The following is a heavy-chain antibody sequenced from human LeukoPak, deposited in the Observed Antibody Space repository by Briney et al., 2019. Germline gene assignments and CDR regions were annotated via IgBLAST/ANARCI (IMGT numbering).Heavy chain of an antibody. CDR1: GFTFRNYR. CDR2: ISTSSTYI. V-gene: IGHV3-21*01. CDR3: ARDYDSSCYYCPVYEY. Sequence: GGSLRLSCAASGFTFRNYRMNWVRQAPGKGLEWVSSISTSSTYIFYADSVKGRFTISRDNAKNSLYLQMNSLRAEDTAVYYCARDYDSSCYYCPVYEYWGQGTLVTVSS. J-gene: IGHJ4*02. D-gene: IGHD3-22*01.